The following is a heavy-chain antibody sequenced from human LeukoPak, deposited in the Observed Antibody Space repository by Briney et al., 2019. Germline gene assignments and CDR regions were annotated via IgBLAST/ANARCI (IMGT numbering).Heavy chain of an antibody. J-gene: IGHJ3*02. D-gene: IGHD1-26*01. Sequence: GRSLRLSCAASGFTFSSYGMHWVRQAPGKGLEWVAVISYDGSNKYYADSVKGRFTISRDNSKNSLYLQMNSLRVEDTAVYYCARGHSGSYQRTDAFDIWGQGTMVTVSS. CDR1: GFTFSSYG. V-gene: IGHV3-30*03. CDR2: ISYDGSNK. CDR3: ARGHSGSYQRTDAFDI.